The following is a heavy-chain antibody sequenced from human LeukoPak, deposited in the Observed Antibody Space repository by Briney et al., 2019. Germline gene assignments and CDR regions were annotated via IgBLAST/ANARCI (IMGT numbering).Heavy chain of an antibody. CDR3: TRGSIMIAFRGIVPYGFDI. Sequence: PSETLSLTCTVAGGAISSGDYYWSWVRQPPGKGLEWIGYIYYSGSTYYNPSLKSRLTISVDTSKNQFSLKLNSVTAADTALYYCTRGSIMIAFRGIVPYGFDIWGQGTMVTVSS. J-gene: IGHJ3*02. CDR2: IYYSGST. CDR1: GGAISSGDYY. D-gene: IGHD3-16*01. V-gene: IGHV4-30-4*01.